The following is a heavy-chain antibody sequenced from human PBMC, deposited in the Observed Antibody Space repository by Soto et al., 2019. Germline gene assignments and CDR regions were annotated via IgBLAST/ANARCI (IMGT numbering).Heavy chain of an antibody. J-gene: IGHJ5*02. CDR2: INAGNGNT. Sequence: QVQLVQSGAEVKKPGASVKVSCKASGYTFTSYAIHWVRQAPGQRPEWMGWINAGNGNTKYSQKFQGIVIITRDTSASTAYMELSSLRSEATAVYYCARVEEEGYGSSTSCSSNLFDPWGQGTLVTVSS. D-gene: IGHD2-2*01. V-gene: IGHV1-3*01. CDR1: GYTFTSYA. CDR3: ARVEEEGYGSSTSCSSNLFDP.